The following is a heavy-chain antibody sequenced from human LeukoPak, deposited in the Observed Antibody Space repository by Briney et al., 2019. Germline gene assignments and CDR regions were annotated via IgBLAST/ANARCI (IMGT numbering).Heavy chain of an antibody. J-gene: IGHJ4*02. Sequence: SETLSLTCAVYGGSFSGYYWSWIRQPPGKGLEWIGEINHSGSTNYNPSLKSRVTISVDTSKNQFSLKLSSVTAADTAVYYCAREGVVAATMVLLDYWGQGTLVTVSS. CDR1: GGSFSGYY. CDR2: INHSGST. CDR3: AREGVVAATMVLLDY. V-gene: IGHV4-34*01. D-gene: IGHD2-15*01.